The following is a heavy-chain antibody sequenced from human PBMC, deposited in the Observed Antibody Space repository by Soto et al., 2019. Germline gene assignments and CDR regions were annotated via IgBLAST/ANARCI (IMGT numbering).Heavy chain of an antibody. CDR3: ARDRLSRSSSFGMDV. J-gene: IGHJ6*02. CDR2: IWFDGSNK. Sequence: LRLSCAASGFTFSIYGMHWVRQAPGEGLEWVAVIWFDGSNKYYADSVEGRFTISRDNSKNTLYLQMNSLRAEDTAVYYCARDRLSRSSSFGMDVWGQGTTVTVSS. V-gene: IGHV3-33*01. CDR1: GFTFSIYG. D-gene: IGHD6-6*01.